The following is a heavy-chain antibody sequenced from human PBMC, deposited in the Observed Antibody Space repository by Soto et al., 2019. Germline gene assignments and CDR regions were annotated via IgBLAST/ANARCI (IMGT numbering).Heavy chain of an antibody. J-gene: IGHJ6*01. V-gene: IGHV3-30*18. D-gene: IGHD2-15*01. CDR1: GFTFSSYG. CDR3: AKRQYCSGGSCYYYYYGMDV. Sequence: QVQLVESGGGVVQPGRSLRLSCAASGFTFSSYGMHWVRQAPGKGLEWVAVISYDGSNKYYADSVKGRFTISRDNSKNTLYLQMNSLRAEDTAVYYCAKRQYCSGGSCYYYYYGMDVW. CDR2: ISYDGSNK.